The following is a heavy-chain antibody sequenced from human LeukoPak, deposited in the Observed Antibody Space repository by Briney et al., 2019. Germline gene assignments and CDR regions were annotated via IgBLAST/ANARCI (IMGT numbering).Heavy chain of an antibody. J-gene: IGHJ6*03. D-gene: IGHD1-14*01. V-gene: IGHV3-23*01. Sequence: GGSLRLSCAASGFTFSSYAMSWVRQAPGKGLEWVSAISGSGGSTYYADSVKGRFTISRDNSKNTLYLQMNSLRAEDTAVYYCARDSSPTTGGYYMDVWGKGTTVTVSS. CDR2: ISGSGGST. CDR3: ARDSSPTTGGYYMDV. CDR1: GFTFSSYA.